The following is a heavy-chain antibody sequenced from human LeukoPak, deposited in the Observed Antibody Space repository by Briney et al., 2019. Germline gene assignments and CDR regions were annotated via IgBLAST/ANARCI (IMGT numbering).Heavy chain of an antibody. V-gene: IGHV3-9*01. CDR2: ISWNSGSI. D-gene: IGHD6-13*01. J-gene: IGHJ4*02. Sequence: SGGSLRLSCAASGFTFDDYAMHWVRQAPGKGLEWVSGISWNSGSIGYADSVKGRFTISRDNAKNSLYLQMNSLRAEDTAVYYCAREYIAAVANDYWGREPWSPSPQ. CDR1: GFTFDDYA. CDR3: AREYIAAVANDY.